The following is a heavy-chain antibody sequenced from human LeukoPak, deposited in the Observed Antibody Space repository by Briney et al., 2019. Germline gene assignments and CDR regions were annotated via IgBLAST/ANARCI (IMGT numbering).Heavy chain of an antibody. Sequence: PGGSLRLSCVASGFTFSSYEMNWVRQAPGKGLEWVSYIGGSDSTRYYADSVKGRFTISRDNAKKSLYLQMNSLRAEDTAVYYCAREGATYYYDTSGYPDAFDIWGQGTMVTVSS. CDR1: GFTFSSYE. J-gene: IGHJ3*02. CDR3: AREGATYYYDTSGYPDAFDI. CDR2: IGGSDSTR. D-gene: IGHD3-22*01. V-gene: IGHV3-48*03.